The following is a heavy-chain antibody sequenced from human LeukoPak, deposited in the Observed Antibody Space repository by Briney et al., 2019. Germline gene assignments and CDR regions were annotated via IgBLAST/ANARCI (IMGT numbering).Heavy chain of an antibody. J-gene: IGHJ3*02. CDR3: ARPHDCSSTSCYGAFHI. D-gene: IGHD2-2*01. CDR1: GGSFSGYF. CDR2: INHSGST. V-gene: IGHV4-34*01. Sequence: PSETLSLTCAVYGGSFSGYFWTWIRQPPGKGLEWIGEINHSGSTSYNPSLNSRVTISADPSKNQFSLRLSSVTAADTAVYYCARPHDCSSTSCYGAFHIWGQGTMVTVSS.